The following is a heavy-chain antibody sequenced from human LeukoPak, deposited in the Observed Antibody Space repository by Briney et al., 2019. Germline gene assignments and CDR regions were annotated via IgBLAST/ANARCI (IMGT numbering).Heavy chain of an antibody. Sequence: SETLSLTCTVSGGSISSYYWSWIRQPPGKGLEWIGDIYYSGSTNYNPSLKSRVTISVDTSKNQFSLKLSSVTAADTAVYYCARVDYYDSSGPTWYFDLWGRGTLVTVSS. D-gene: IGHD3-22*01. CDR1: GGSISSYY. J-gene: IGHJ2*01. V-gene: IGHV4-59*01. CDR3: ARVDYYDSSGPTWYFDL. CDR2: IYYSGST.